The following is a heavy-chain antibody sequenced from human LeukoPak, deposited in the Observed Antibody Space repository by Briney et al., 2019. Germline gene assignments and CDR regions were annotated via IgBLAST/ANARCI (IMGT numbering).Heavy chain of an antibody. CDR3: ARLRESFTMMENFDY. CDR2: TYYRSKWYN. Sequence: SQTLSLTCAISGDSVSSNSVAWNWIRQSPSRGLEWLGRTYYRSKWYNDYAVSVKSRITINPDASKNQFSLHLNSVTPEDTAVYYCARLRESFTMMENFDYWGQGTLATVSS. D-gene: IGHD3-22*01. J-gene: IGHJ4*02. V-gene: IGHV6-1*01. CDR1: GDSVSSNSVA.